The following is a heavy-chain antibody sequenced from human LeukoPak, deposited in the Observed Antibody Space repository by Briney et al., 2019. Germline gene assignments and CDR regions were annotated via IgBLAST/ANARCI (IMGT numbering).Heavy chain of an antibody. V-gene: IGHV4-39*01. CDR1: GGSISSSSYY. J-gene: IGHJ4*02. Sequence: NSSETLSLTCTVSGGSISSSSYYWGWIRQPPGKGLEWIGSIYYSGSTYYNPSLKSRVTISVDTSKNQFSLKLSSVTAADTAVYYCARRGGSGSYYRSSVDYWGQGTLVTVSS. CDR2: IYYSGST. CDR3: ARRGGSGSYYRSSVDY. D-gene: IGHD3-10*01.